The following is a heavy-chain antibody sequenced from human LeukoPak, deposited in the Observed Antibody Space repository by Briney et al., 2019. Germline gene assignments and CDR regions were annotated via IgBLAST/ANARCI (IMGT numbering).Heavy chain of an antibody. D-gene: IGHD4-23*01. V-gene: IGHV1-69*13. CDR1: GGTFSSYA. CDR2: IIPIFGTA. Sequence: SVKVSCKASGGTFSSYAISWVRQAPGQGLEWMGGIIPIFGTANYAQKFQGRVTTTADESTSTAYMELSSLRSEDTAVYYCATNIRDDYGGNSDYWGQGTLVTVSS. J-gene: IGHJ4*02. CDR3: ATNIRDDYGGNSDY.